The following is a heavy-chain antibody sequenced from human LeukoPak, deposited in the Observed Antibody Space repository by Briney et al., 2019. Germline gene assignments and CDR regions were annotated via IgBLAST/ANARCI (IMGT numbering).Heavy chain of an antibody. CDR1: GGSIRSYY. CDR2: IYYSGST. J-gene: IGHJ6*03. Sequence: PSETLSLTCTVSGGSIRSYYWSWIRQPPGKGLEWIAYIYYSGSTNYNPSLKSRVTISIDTSKNQFSLKLSSVTAADTAVYYCARDPDFRHPVYSSSYYMDVWGKGTTVTISS. D-gene: IGHD3-3*01. CDR3: ARDPDFRHPVYSSSYYMDV. V-gene: IGHV4-59*01.